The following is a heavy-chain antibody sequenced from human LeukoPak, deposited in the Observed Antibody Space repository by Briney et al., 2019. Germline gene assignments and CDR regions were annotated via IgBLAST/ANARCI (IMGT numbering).Heavy chain of an antibody. J-gene: IGHJ6*03. CDR1: GGSISSYY. CDR3: ARAPTKINYYMDV. V-gene: IGHV4-4*09. CDR2: IYTSGST. D-gene: IGHD5-24*01. Sequence: SETLSLTCTVSGGSISSYYWSWIRQPPGKGLEWIGYIYTSGSTNYNPSLKSRVTISVDTSKNQVSLKVSSVTAADTAVYYCARAPTKINYYMDVWGKGTTVTVSS.